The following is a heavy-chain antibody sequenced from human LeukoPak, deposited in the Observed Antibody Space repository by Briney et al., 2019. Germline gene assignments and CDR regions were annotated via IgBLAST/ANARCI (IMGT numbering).Heavy chain of an antibody. J-gene: IGHJ4*02. CDR1: GFSFSNFG. CDR2: IRYDGSNE. Sequence: PGGGLRLSCTTSGFSFSNFGMHWVRQAPDKGLEWLAFIRYDGSNEYSTDSVKGRFTLSRDNSRNTLFLQMNSLRSEDTAVYYCARDLGIFRDFDYWGQGTLVIVSS. CDR3: ARDLGIFRDFDY. D-gene: IGHD2-15*01. V-gene: IGHV3-30*02.